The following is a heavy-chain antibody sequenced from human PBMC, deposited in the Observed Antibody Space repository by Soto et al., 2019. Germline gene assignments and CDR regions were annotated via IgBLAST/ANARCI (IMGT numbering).Heavy chain of an antibody. D-gene: IGHD2-15*01. Sequence: ASVKVSCKASGYTFPSYAMHWVRQAPGQRLEWMGWINAGNGNTKYSQKFQGRVAITRDTSASTAYMELSSLRSEDTAVYYCARDPRIFKYCSGGSCYNNWFDPWGQGTLVTVSS. CDR1: GYTFPSYA. CDR3: ARDPRIFKYCSGGSCYNNWFDP. CDR2: INAGNGNT. V-gene: IGHV1-3*01. J-gene: IGHJ5*02.